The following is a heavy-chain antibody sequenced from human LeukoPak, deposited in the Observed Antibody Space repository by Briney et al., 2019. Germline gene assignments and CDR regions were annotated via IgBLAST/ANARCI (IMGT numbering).Heavy chain of an antibody. Sequence: GESLKISCKGSGYGFTSYWIGWVRQMPGKGLEWMGIIYPGDSDTRYSPSFQGQVTISADKSISTAYLQWSSLKASDTAMYYCARTTARVVVVVGYYYMDVWGKGTTVTVSS. D-gene: IGHD2-15*01. J-gene: IGHJ6*03. CDR1: GYGFTSYW. V-gene: IGHV5-51*01. CDR3: ARTTARVVVVVGYYYMDV. CDR2: IYPGDSDT.